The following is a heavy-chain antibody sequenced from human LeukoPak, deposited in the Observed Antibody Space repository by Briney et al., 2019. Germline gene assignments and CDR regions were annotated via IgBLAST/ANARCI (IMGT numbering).Heavy chain of an antibody. V-gene: IGHV5-51*01. CDR3: ARSTGSRNYYYYYGMDV. CDR2: IYPDDSDT. CDR1: GYSFTGYW. J-gene: IGHJ6*04. Sequence: GESLKISCKGSGYSFTGYWIGWVSQMPGKGLEWMGIIYPDDSDTRYSPSFQGQVTISADKSISTAYLQWSSLKASDTAMYYCARSTGSRNYYYYYGMDVWGKGTTVTVSS. D-gene: IGHD3-9*01.